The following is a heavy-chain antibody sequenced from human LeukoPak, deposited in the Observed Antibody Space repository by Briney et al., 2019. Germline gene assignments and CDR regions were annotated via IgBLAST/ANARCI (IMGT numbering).Heavy chain of an antibody. CDR3: AGRSGWPVDY. D-gene: IGHD6-19*01. CDR1: GYSISSGYY. V-gene: IGHV4-38-2*01. CDR2: IYHSGST. J-gene: IGHJ4*02. Sequence: SETLSLSCAVSGYSISSGYYWGWIRQPPGKGLEWIGSIYHSGSTYYNPSLKSRVTISVDTSKNQFSLKLSSVTAADTAVYYCAGRSGWPVDYWGREPWSPSPQ.